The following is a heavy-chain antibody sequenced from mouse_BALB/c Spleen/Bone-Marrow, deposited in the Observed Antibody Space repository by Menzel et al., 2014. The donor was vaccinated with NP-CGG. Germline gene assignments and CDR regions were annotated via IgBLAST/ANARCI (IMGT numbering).Heavy chain of an antibody. D-gene: IGHD2-4*01. CDR2: ISGGGSYT. Sequence: EVQLVESGGGLVKSGGSLKLSCAASGFSFNSYGMSWVRQTPEKRLEWVATISGGGSYTFYPDSVEGRFTISRDNAKNNLYLQLSSLRSEDTALYYCARHAYYDQTEVSFVYWGQGTLVTVSA. CDR1: GFSFNSYG. V-gene: IGHV5-9-2*01. J-gene: IGHJ3*01. CDR3: ARHAYYDQTEVSFVY.